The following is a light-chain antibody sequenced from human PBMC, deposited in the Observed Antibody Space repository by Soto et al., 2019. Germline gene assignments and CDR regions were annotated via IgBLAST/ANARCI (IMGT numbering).Light chain of an antibody. J-gene: IGKJ1*01. CDR1: QSVSST. CDR2: GAS. V-gene: IGKV3-15*01. CDR3: QKYNNWPPWT. Sequence: EIVMTQSPATLSVSSGATATLSFRVMQSVSSTFAWYQQKPGQAPRLLLYGASTRATGIPARFSGSGSATEFTLTNSSLQYEDFAVFYCQKYNNWPPWTFGEGTKVDIK.